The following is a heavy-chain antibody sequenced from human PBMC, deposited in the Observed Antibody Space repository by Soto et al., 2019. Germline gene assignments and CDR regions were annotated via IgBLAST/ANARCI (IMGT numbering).Heavy chain of an antibody. D-gene: IGHD4-17*01. CDR3: AREGVDYALFDYYYGMDV. J-gene: IGHJ6*02. Sequence: GASVKVSCKASGFTFTSSAVQWVRQARGQRLEWIGWIVVGSGNTNYAQKFQERVTITRDMSTSTAYMELSSLRSEDTAVYYCAREGVDYALFDYYYGMDVWGQGTTVTAP. CDR2: IVVGSGNT. CDR1: GFTFTSSA. V-gene: IGHV1-58*01.